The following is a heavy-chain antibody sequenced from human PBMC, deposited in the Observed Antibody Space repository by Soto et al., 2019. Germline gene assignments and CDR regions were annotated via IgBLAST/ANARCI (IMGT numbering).Heavy chain of an antibody. Sequence: QVQLVESGGGVVQPGRSLRLSCAASGFTFSSYVMHWVRQAPGKGLEWVAVISYDGSNKYYADSVKGRFTISRDNSKNTPYVPMDTLRAEDTAVYYCARGQGYWSGGSCYPNPMYFDPWGRGTLVTVSS. CDR2: ISYDGSNK. CDR1: GFTFSSYV. V-gene: IGHV3-30-3*01. D-gene: IGHD2-15*01. J-gene: IGHJ2*01. CDR3: ARGQGYWSGGSCYPNPMYFDP.